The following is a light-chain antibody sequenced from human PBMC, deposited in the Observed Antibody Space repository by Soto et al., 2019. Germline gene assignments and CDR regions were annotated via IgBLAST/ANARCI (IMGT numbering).Light chain of an antibody. CDR2: DVS. CDR3: SSYTSSSTLV. Sequence: QSALTQPASVSGSPGQSITISCTGTSSDVGGYNYVSWYQQHPGKAPKVMIYDVSNRPSGVSNRFSGSKSGNTASLTISGLQAEDEADYHRSSYTSSSTLVFGGGTKLTVL. V-gene: IGLV2-14*03. J-gene: IGLJ2*01. CDR1: SSDVGGYNY.